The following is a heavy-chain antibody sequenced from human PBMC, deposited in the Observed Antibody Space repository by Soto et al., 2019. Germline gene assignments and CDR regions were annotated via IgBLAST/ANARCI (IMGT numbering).Heavy chain of an antibody. CDR3: ARGYDILTGYHVGYYYYGMDV. D-gene: IGHD3-9*01. CDR2: ISGSGGST. J-gene: IGHJ6*02. V-gene: IGHV3-23*01. Sequence: PGGSLRLSXAASGFTFSNYAMSWVRQAPGMGLEWVSAISGSGGSTYYADSVKGRFTISRDNSKNTLYLQMNSLRAEDTAVYYCARGYDILTGYHVGYYYYGMDVWGQGTTVTVSS. CDR1: GFTFSNYA.